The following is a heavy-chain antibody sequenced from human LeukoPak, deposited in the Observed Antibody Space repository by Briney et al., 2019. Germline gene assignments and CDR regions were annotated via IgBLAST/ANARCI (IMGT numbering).Heavy chain of an antibody. CDR2: IYYSGST. D-gene: IGHD5-18*01. CDR1: GGSISSSSYY. V-gene: IGHV4-39*07. Sequence: SETLFLTCTVSGGSISSSSYYWGWIRQPPGKGLEWIGSIYYSGSTYYNPSLKSRVTISVDTSKNQFSLKLSSVTAADTAVYYCARRMYSYGLRGVFDYWGQGTLVTVSS. J-gene: IGHJ4*02. CDR3: ARRMYSYGLRGVFDY.